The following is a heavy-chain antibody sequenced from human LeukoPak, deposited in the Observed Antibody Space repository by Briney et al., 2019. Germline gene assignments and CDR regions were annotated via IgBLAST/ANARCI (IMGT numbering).Heavy chain of an antibody. V-gene: IGHV3-21*01. J-gene: IGHJ4*02. CDR2: ISSSSSYI. D-gene: IGHD3-10*01. CDR1: GFTFSSYS. Sequence: GGSLRLSCAASGFTFSSYSMNWVRQAPGKGLEWVSSISSSSSYIYYADSVKGRFTISRDNAKNSLYLQMNSLRAEDTAVYYCARAVAMVRGVIISHFDYWGQGTLVTVSS. CDR3: ARAVAMVRGVIISHFDY.